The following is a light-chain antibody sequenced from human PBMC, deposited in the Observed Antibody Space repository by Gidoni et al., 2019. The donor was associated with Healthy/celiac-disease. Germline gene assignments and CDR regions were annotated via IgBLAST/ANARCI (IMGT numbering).Light chain of an antibody. Sequence: QSALTQPASVSGSPGQSITISCTGTSSDVGGYNYVSWYQQHPGKAPKLMIYEVSNRPSGVSNLFSGSKSGNTASLTISGLQAEEEADYYCSSYTSSSTWVFGGGTKLTVL. J-gene: IGLJ3*02. V-gene: IGLV2-14*01. CDR2: EVS. CDR3: SSYTSSSTWV. CDR1: SSDVGGYNY.